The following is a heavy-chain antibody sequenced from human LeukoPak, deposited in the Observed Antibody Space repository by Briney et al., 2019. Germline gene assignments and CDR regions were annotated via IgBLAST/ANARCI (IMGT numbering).Heavy chain of an antibody. V-gene: IGHV3-21*04. CDR2: ISSSSSYI. J-gene: IGHJ4*02. CDR3: ARRAGAYSHPYDY. Sequence: GGSLRLSCAASRFTFSSYSMNWVRQAPGKGLEWVSSISSSSSYIYYADSVKGRFTISRDNAKNSLYLQMNSLRAEDTAVYYCARRAGAYSHPYDYWGQGTLVTVSS. CDR1: RFTFSSYS. D-gene: IGHD4/OR15-4a*01.